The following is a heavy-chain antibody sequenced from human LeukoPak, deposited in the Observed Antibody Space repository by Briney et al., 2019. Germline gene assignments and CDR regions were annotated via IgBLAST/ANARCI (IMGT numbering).Heavy chain of an antibody. V-gene: IGHV1-2*02. CDR2: INPHSGVT. Sequence: ASVKVSCKASGYTFTGYYMHWVRQAPGQGLEWMGWINPHSGVTNYAQKFQGRVTMTRDTSISTVYMELSRLRSDDTAVYYCARECSSGNYDCIHWGQGTLVTVSS. D-gene: IGHD1-26*01. CDR3: ARECSSGNYDCIH. CDR1: GYTFTGYY. J-gene: IGHJ4*02.